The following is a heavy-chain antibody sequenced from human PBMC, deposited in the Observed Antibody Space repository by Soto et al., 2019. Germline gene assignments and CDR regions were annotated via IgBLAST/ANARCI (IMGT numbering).Heavy chain of an antibody. J-gene: IGHJ4*02. CDR3: AKHSSGWYVSPFDY. Sequence: SLRLSCAASGFTFSSYAMSWVRQAPGRGLEWVSAISGSGGSTYYADSVKGRFTISRDNSKNTLYLQMNSLRAEDTAVYYCAKHSSGWYVSPFDYWGQGTLVTVSS. CDR1: GFTFSSYA. V-gene: IGHV3-23*01. D-gene: IGHD6-19*01. CDR2: ISGSGGST.